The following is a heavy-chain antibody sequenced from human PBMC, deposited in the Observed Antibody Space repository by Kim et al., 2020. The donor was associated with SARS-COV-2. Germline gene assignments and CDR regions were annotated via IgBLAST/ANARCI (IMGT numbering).Heavy chain of an antibody. CDR3: ARGSAAVDCDY. V-gene: IGHV4-30-2*04. CDR2: T. D-gene: IGHD6-13*01. Sequence: TYYNPSLKSRVTISVDTSKNQFSRKLTSVTAADTAVYYCARGSAAVDCDYWGQGTLVTVSS. J-gene: IGHJ4*02.